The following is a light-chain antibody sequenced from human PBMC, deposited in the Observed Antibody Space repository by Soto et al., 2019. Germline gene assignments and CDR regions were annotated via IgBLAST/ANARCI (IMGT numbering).Light chain of an antibody. V-gene: IGLV2-8*01. CDR1: SSDVGAYNY. CDR2: DVS. Sequence: QSVLTQPPSASGSPGQSVAVSCTGTSSDVGAYNYVSWYQQHPGKAPKLMIYDVSKRPSGVPDRFSGSKSGNTASLTVSGLQAEDEADYYCSSYAGTYIVFGTGTKVTVL. J-gene: IGLJ1*01. CDR3: SSYAGTYIV.